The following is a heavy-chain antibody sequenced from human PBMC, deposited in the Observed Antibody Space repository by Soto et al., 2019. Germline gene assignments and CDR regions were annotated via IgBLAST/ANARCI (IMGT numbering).Heavy chain of an antibody. CDR1: GFTFSSYG. J-gene: IGHJ4*02. Sequence: GGSLRLSCAASGFTFSSYGMHWVRQAPGKGLEWVAVIWYDGSNKYYADSVKGRFTISRDNSKNTLYLQMNSLRAEDTAVYYCARVQGGSSWYRYFDYWGQGTLVTVSS. D-gene: IGHD6-13*01. V-gene: IGHV3-33*01. CDR2: IWYDGSNK. CDR3: ARVQGGSSWYRYFDY.